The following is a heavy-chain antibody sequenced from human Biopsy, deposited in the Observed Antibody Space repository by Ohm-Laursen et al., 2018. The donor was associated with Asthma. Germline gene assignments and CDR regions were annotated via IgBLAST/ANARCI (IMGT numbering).Heavy chain of an antibody. Sequence: SLRLSCAASGFNFKTYGMHWVRQAPGKGLEWVAAISYDGFNKYYADSVKGRFTISRDNSKNTLYLQMNSLRAEDTAVYYCARESSVAGSSDFDYWGQGTLVTVSS. CDR2: ISYDGFNK. V-gene: IGHV3-30*03. D-gene: IGHD6-19*01. J-gene: IGHJ4*02. CDR1: GFNFKTYG. CDR3: ARESSVAGSSDFDY.